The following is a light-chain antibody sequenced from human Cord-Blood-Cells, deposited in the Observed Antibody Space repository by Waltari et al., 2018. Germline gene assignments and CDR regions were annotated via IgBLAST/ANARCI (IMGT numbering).Light chain of an antibody. CDR2: DVS. Sequence: QSALTQPASVSGSPGQSITISCTGTSSDVGAYNDVSWYQQHPGKAPKLMIYDVSNRPSGVSNRFSGSKSGNTASLTISGLQAEDEADYYCSSYTSSSTLFYVFGTGTKVTVL. CDR1: SSDVGAYND. CDR3: SSYTSSSTLFYV. V-gene: IGLV2-14*01. J-gene: IGLJ1*01.